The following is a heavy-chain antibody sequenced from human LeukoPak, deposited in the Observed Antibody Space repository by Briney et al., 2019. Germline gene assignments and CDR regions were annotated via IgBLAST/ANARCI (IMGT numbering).Heavy chain of an antibody. Sequence: GGSLRLSCAASGFTFSSYGMHWVRQAPGKGLEWVAVISYDGSNKYYADSVKGRFTISRDNSKNTLYLQKNSLRAEDTAVYYCAKERGQGYCSGGSCYPASYWGQGTLVTVSS. CDR1: GFTFSSYG. CDR2: ISYDGSNK. CDR3: AKERGQGYCSGGSCYPASY. D-gene: IGHD2-15*01. J-gene: IGHJ4*02. V-gene: IGHV3-30*18.